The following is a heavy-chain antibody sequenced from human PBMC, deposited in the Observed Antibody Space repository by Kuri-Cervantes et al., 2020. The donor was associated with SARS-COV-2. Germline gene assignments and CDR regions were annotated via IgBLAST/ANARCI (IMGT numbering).Heavy chain of an antibody. Sequence: GESLKISCAASGFTLSSYGMHWVRQAPGKGLEWVAFIRYDGSNKYYADSVKGRFTISRDNSKNTLYLQMNSLRAEDTAVYYCAREEPLSEAFDYWGQGTLVTVSS. V-gene: IGHV3-30*02. CDR3: AREEPLSEAFDY. CDR1: GFTLSSYG. CDR2: IRYDGSNK. J-gene: IGHJ4*02. D-gene: IGHD1-14*01.